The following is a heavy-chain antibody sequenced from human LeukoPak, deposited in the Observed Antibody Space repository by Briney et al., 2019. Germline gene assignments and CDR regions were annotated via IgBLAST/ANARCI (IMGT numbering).Heavy chain of an antibody. D-gene: IGHD5-12*01. CDR1: GFTFTAYG. CDR3: VRDPYEAY. J-gene: IGHJ4*02. CDR2: IWYDGNNI. Sequence: GGSLRLSCAASGFTFTAYGMHWVRQAPGKGLEWVAVIWYDGNNIYYADSVKGRFTISRDNSKNTLYLQMNSLRAEDTALYYCVRDPYEAYWGQGTLVTVSS. V-gene: IGHV3-33*08.